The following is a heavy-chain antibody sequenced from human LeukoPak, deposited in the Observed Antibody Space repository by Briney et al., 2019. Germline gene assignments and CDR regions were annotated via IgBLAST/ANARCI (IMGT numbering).Heavy chain of an antibody. CDR1: GFTFSSYG. D-gene: IGHD3-22*01. J-gene: IGHJ4*02. CDR3: AKRGGDSSGYYLYYFDY. CDR2: ISGSGGST. V-gene: IGHV3-23*01. Sequence: GGSLRLSCAASGFTFSSYGMSWVRQAPGKGLEWVSAISGSGGSTYYADSVKGRFTISRDNSKNTLYLQMNSLRAEDTAVYYCAKRGGDSSGYYLYYFDYWGQGTLVTVSS.